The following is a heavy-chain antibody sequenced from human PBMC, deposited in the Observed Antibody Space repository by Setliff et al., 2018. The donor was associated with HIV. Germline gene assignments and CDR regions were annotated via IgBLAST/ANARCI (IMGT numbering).Heavy chain of an antibody. D-gene: IGHD3-3*01. Sequence: PSETLSLTCTVSGGSVSSGSYYWSWVRRPAGKGLEWIGQMDTSGATKYNPSLQSRVTMSLDTSKNQFSLNLNSVTAADTAVYYCVGGFWSGPLFDPWGRGTLVTVSS. CDR3: VGGFWSGPLFDP. CDR2: MDTSGAT. CDR1: GGSVSSGSYY. V-gene: IGHV4-61*09. J-gene: IGHJ5*01.